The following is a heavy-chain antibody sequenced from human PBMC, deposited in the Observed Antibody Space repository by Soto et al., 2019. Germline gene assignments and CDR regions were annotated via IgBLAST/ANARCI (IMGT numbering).Heavy chain of an antibody. V-gene: IGHV5-51*01. J-gene: IGHJ6*03. CDR1: GYSFTSYW. Sequence: GESLKISCKGSGYSFTSYWIGWVRQMPGKGLEWMGIIYPGDSDTRYSPSFQGQVTISADKSISTAYLQWSSLKASDTAMYYCARHVAAHTRYYYYYMDVWGKGTTVTVSS. D-gene: IGHD6-6*01. CDR2: IYPGDSDT. CDR3: ARHVAAHTRYYYYYMDV.